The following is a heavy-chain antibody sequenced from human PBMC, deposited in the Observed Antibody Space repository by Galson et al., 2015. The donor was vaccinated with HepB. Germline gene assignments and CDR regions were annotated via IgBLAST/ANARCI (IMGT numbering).Heavy chain of an antibody. Sequence: SLRLSCAASGFTFSSYAMSWVRQAPGKGLEWVSTIVGSGDSTDYADSVKGRFTISRDNSKNTLYLQMNSLRAEDSAVYYCANSMVRRALYYFDYWGQGTLVTVSS. CDR3: ANSMVRRALYYFDY. V-gene: IGHV3-23*01. CDR1: GFTFSSYA. D-gene: IGHD3-10*01. J-gene: IGHJ4*02. CDR2: IVGSGDST.